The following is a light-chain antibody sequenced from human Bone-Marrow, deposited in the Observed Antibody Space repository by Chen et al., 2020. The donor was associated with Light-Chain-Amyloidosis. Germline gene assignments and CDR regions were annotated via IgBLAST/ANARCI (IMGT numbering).Light chain of an antibody. CDR3: QQYHDYPLT. CDR2: DVS. V-gene: IGKV1-5*01. Sequence: DIQMTQSPSTLSASVGDRVTITCRASQSIVTWLAWYQQKPGQAPKLLIYDVSSLESGVPSRFSGSRSGTEFTLTISSLQPDDFATYYCQQYHDYPLTFGPGTKLEIK. J-gene: IGKJ2*01. CDR1: QSIVTW.